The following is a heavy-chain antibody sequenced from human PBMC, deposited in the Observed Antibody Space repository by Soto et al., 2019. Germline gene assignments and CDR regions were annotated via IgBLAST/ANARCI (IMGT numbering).Heavy chain of an antibody. CDR1: GGSINSGDYY. CDR3: ARDRYYGSGTYYNFYSGMDV. Sequence: QVQLQESGPGLVKPSQTLSLTCTVSGGSINSGDYYWTWVRQPPGKGLEWIGNIFHSGSTYYTPSLQSRVTISLDTSKNHFYLKLSSVTPADTAVYYCARDRYYGSGTYYNFYSGMDVWGQGTTVTVSS. D-gene: IGHD3-10*01. V-gene: IGHV4-30-4*01. J-gene: IGHJ6*02. CDR2: IFHSGST.